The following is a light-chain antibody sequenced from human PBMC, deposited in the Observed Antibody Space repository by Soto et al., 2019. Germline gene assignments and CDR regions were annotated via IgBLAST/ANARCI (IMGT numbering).Light chain of an antibody. V-gene: IGKV1D-12*01. CDR2: TAS. J-gene: IGKJ4*01. Sequence: DIQMTQSPSSVSASVGDRVTITCRASQGVSTWLAWYQQKPGKAPNLLIYTASSLQSGVPSRFSGSGSRTDLTLTISSLQPEDFATYYCKQTTAFPLTFGGGTKVEI. CDR1: QGVSTW. CDR3: KQTTAFPLT.